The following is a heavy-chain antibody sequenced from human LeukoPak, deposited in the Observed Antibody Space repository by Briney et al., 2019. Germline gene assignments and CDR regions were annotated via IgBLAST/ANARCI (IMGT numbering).Heavy chain of an antibody. J-gene: IGHJ4*02. CDR2: ISSSGSTI. CDR3: ARSTYYYDSSGYYPLDY. V-gene: IGHV3-48*03. CDR1: GFTFSSYE. Sequence: PGGSLRLSCAASGFTFSSYEMNWVRQAPGKGLEWVSYISSSGSTIYYADSVKGRFTISRDNAKNSLYLQMNSLRAEDTAVYYCARSTYYYDSSGYYPLDYWGQGTLVTVSS. D-gene: IGHD3-22*01.